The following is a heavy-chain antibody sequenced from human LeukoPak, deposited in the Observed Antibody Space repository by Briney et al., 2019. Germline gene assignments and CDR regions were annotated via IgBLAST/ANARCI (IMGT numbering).Heavy chain of an antibody. CDR1: GFTFSSYE. CDR3: AKPDGDYVSQLDAFDI. V-gene: IGHV3-48*03. D-gene: IGHD4-17*01. Sequence: GGSLRLSCAASGFTFSSYEMNWVRQAPGKGLEWVSYISSSGSTIYYADSVKGRFTISRDNSKNTLYLQMNSLRAEDTAVFYCAKPDGDYVSQLDAFDIWGQGTMVTVSS. J-gene: IGHJ3*02. CDR2: ISSSGSTI.